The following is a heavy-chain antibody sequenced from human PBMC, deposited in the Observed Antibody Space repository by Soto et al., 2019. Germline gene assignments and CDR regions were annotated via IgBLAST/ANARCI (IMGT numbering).Heavy chain of an antibody. V-gene: IGHV3-23*01. J-gene: IGHJ4*02. CDR3: AKATTNGGWFNPFDS. CDR2: ISPRGTST. D-gene: IGHD6-19*01. Sequence: GGSLRLSCVGSGFSLANFPMNWVRQTPGKGLEWISYISPRGTSTYYADSVKGRFTISRDNSRDTLFLQMNSLTADDTAVYYCAKATTNGGWFNPFDSWGQGALVTVSS. CDR1: GFSLANFP.